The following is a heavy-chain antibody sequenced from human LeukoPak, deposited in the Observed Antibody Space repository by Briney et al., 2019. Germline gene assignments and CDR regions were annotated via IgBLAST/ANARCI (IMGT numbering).Heavy chain of an antibody. J-gene: IGHJ4*02. Sequence: ASVKVSCKASGYTFTDYYMHWVRQAPGQGLEWMGWINPNSGGTNYAQKFQGRVTMTRDTSISTAYMELSRLRSDDTAVYYCARSLVGASLLNYWGQGTLVTVSS. CDR2: INPNSGGT. V-gene: IGHV1-2*02. D-gene: IGHD1-26*01. CDR3: ARSLVGASLLNY. CDR1: GYTFTDYY.